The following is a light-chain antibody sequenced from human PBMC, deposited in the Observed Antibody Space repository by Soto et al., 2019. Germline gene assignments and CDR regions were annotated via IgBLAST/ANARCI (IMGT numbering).Light chain of an antibody. Sequence: IVLTQSPATRSLSPGERATLSCRASQSVSSKLAWYQHKPGQAPTLLIYDTSTRAAGIPARFTGSGSGTEFTLTISRLQNEDCAVYHCQQYSSSSYTFGQGTRLEIK. CDR3: QQYSSSSYT. J-gene: IGKJ5*01. V-gene: IGKV3-15*01. CDR1: QSVSSK. CDR2: DTS.